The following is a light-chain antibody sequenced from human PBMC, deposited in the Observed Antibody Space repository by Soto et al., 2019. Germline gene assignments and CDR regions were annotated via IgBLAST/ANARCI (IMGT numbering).Light chain of an antibody. V-gene: IGKV3-20*01. CDR3: QQYGTSEII. J-gene: IGKJ5*01. CDR1: QSVSSSY. CDR2: AAS. Sequence: IVLTQSPGTLSLSPGERATLSCRASQSVSSSYLAWYQQKPGQAPRLLMYAASSRATGFPDRFSGSGSGTDFTLTISRLEAEDFAVFFCQQYGTSEIIFGQGTRLEIK.